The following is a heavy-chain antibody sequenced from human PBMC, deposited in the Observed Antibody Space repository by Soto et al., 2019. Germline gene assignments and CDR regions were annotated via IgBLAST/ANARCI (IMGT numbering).Heavy chain of an antibody. CDR2: IRSKTNSYAT. Sequence: EVQLVESGGVLVQPGGSRKLSRAASGFTFSGSAIHWVRQASGKGLEWVGRIRSKTNSYATTYGASVEGRFTISRDDSKNTAYLQMNSLKTEDTAVYYCTRYANGDLYDAFDMWGQGTMVTVSS. V-gene: IGHV3-73*01. CDR3: TRYANGDLYDAFDM. CDR1: GFTFSGSA. J-gene: IGHJ3*02. D-gene: IGHD4-17*01.